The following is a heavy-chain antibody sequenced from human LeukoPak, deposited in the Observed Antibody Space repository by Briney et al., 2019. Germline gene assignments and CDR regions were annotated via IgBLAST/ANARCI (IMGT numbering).Heavy chain of an antibody. CDR1: GFTFSSYG. V-gene: IGHV3-30*02. Sequence: GGSLRLSCAASGFTFSSYGMHWVRQAPGKGLEWVAFIRYDGSNKYYADSVKGRFTISRANSKNTLYLQMNSLRAEDTAVYYCAKGSEFYRDGYNNAYYWGQGTLVTVSS. J-gene: IGHJ4*02. D-gene: IGHD5-24*01. CDR3: AKGSEFYRDGYNNAYY. CDR2: IRYDGSNK.